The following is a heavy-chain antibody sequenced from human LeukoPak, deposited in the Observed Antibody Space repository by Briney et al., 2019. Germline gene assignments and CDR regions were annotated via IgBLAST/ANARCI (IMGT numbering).Heavy chain of an antibody. Sequence: SETLSLTCTVSGGSISSNSHYWGWIRQPPGKGPEWIGSIYYSGSTYYNPSLRSRVTISVDTSKNQFSLKLTSVTAADTAVYYCARDVIYFYYMDVWGTGTTVTVSS. V-gene: IGHV4-39*07. J-gene: IGHJ6*03. CDR2: IYYSGST. CDR1: GGSISSNSHY. D-gene: IGHD2-21*01. CDR3: ARDVIYFYYMDV.